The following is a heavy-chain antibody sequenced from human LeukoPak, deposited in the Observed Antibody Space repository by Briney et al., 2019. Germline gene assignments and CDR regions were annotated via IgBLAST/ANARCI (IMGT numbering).Heavy chain of an antibody. CDR2: IYTSGST. J-gene: IGHJ6*02. V-gene: IGHV4-4*07. D-gene: IGHD2-2*01. Sequence: SETLSLTCTVSGGSIGSYYWSWIRQPAGKGLEWIGRIYTSGSTNYDPSLKSRVTMSVDTSKNQFSLKLGSVTAADTAVYYCARSARLVPAAMMDVWGQGTTVTVSS. CDR1: GGSIGSYY. CDR3: ARSARLVPAAMMDV.